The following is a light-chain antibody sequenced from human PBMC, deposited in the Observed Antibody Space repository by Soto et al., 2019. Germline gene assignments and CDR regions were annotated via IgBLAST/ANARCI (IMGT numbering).Light chain of an antibody. V-gene: IGKV1-8*01. CDR2: AAS. CDR3: QQYYSYPPL. J-gene: IGKJ4*01. CDR1: QGISSY. Sequence: AIRMTQSPSSFSSSTGDRVTITCRASQGISSYLAWYQQKPGKAPKLLIYAASTLQSGVPSRFSGSGSGTDFTLTISCLQSEDFATYYCQQYYSYPPLFGGGTKV.